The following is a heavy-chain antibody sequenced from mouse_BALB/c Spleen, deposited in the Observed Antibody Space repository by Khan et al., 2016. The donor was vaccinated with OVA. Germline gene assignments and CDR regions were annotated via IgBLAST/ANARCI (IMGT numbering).Heavy chain of an antibody. V-gene: IGHV2-2*02. Sequence: QVQLKQSGPGLVQPSQSLSITCTVPGFSLTSYGVPWVRQSPGKGLEWLGVLWSGGSPDYNSAFISRLTISKDKAKSQVVFKMNRLQANDTAIYYCGRTDGAYGDYGDCYTMDYWGQGTSVTVSS. D-gene: IGHD2-13*01. CDR2: LWSGGSP. CDR1: GFSLTSYG. CDR3: GRTDGAYGDYGDCYTMDY. J-gene: IGHJ4*01.